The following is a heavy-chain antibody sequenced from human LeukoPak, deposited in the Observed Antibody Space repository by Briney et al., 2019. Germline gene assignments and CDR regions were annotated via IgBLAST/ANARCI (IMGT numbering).Heavy chain of an antibody. CDR2: FDPEDGET. CDR3: ATPPFGGDGGFDY. Sequence: ASVNVSCKVSGYTLTELSMHWVRQAPGKGREWMGGFDPEDGETIYAQKFQGRVTMTEDTSTDTAYMELSSLRSEDTAVYYCATPPFGGDGGFDYWGQGTLVTVSS. CDR1: GYTLTELS. V-gene: IGHV1-24*01. D-gene: IGHD3-3*01. J-gene: IGHJ4*02.